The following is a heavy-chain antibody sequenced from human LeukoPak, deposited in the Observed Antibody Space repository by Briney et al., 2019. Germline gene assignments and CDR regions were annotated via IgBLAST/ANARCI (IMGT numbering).Heavy chain of an antibody. CDR3: ATCGYTYGLYFDY. V-gene: IGHV3-48*03. Sequence: GGSLRLSCSASGFTFSSYEMNWVRQAPGKGLEWVSYISSSGSTIYYADSVKGRFTISRDNAKNSLYLQMNSLRAEDTAVYYCATCGYTYGLYFDYWGQGTLVTVSS. J-gene: IGHJ4*02. CDR1: GFTFSSYE. D-gene: IGHD5-18*01. CDR2: ISSSGSTI.